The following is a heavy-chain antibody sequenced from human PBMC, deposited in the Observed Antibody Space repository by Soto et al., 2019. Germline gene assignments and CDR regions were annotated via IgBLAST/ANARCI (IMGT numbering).Heavy chain of an antibody. CDR3: ARGVGAQQWLVGVWFDP. Sequence: QVQLVQSGAEVKKPGASVKVSCKASGYTFTGYYMHWVRQAPGQGLEWMGWINPNSGGTNYAQKFQGRVPMTRDTSISTAYMELSRLRSDDTAVYYCARGVGAQQWLVGVWFDPWGQGTLVTVSS. CDR2: INPNSGGT. D-gene: IGHD6-19*01. J-gene: IGHJ5*02. V-gene: IGHV1-2*02. CDR1: GYTFTGYY.